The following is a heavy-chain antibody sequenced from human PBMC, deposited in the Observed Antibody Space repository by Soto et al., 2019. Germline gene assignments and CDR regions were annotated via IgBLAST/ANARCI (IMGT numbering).Heavy chain of an antibody. CDR2: IYYGGSA. CDR1: GGSISTYY. V-gene: IGHV4-59*08. J-gene: IGHJ4*02. Sequence: QVQLRESGPGLVKPSETLSLTCTVSGGSISTYYWSWIRQPPGKGLEWIGYIYYGGSADYNPSLKRRVTISVDTSKKQFSLKLRSVTAADTAVYYCARGGHCANGVCSALDYWGQGTLVTVSS. CDR3: ARGGHCANGVCSALDY. D-gene: IGHD2-8*01.